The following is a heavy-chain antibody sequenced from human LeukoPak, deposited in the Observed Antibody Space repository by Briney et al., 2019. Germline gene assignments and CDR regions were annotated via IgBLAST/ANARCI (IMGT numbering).Heavy chain of an antibody. Sequence: GGSLRLSCAASGFTVSSNYMSWVRQAPGKGLEWVSVIYSGGSTYYADSAKGRFTISRDNSKNTLYLQMNSLRAEDTAVYYCARHGAAAGTVDYYYYGMDVWGQGTTVTVSS. D-gene: IGHD6-13*01. CDR1: GFTVSSNY. CDR2: IYSGGST. V-gene: IGHV3-66*04. CDR3: ARHGAAAGTVDYYYYGMDV. J-gene: IGHJ6*02.